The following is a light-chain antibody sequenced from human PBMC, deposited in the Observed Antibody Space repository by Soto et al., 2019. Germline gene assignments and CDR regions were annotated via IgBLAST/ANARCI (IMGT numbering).Light chain of an antibody. J-gene: IGLJ1*01. CDR3: MLSYSGALFV. CDR2: DTS. Sequence: QAVVTQEPSLTVSPGGTVTLTCGSSTGAVTSGHYPYWFQQKPGQAPRTLIYDTSNKHSWTPARFSGSLLGGKXXLTPSGAQPEDEAEYYCMLSYSGALFVFGTG. CDR1: TGAVTSGHY. V-gene: IGLV7-46*01.